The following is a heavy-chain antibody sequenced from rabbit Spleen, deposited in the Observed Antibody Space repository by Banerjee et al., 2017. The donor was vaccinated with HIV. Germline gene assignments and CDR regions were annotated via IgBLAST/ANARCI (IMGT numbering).Heavy chain of an antibody. CDR1: GFTLSSYY. J-gene: IGHJ4*01. V-gene: IGHV1S7*01. CDR2: IDPVFGIT. CDR3: VREAGYGGYGDANL. Sequence: QLEESAGGLVQPGGSLKLSCKASGFTLSSYYMNWVRQAPGKGLEWIGYIDPVFGITYYANWVNGRFSISRENAQNTLYLQLNSLTAADTATYFCVREAGYGGYGDANLWGPGTLVTVS. D-gene: IGHD6-1*01.